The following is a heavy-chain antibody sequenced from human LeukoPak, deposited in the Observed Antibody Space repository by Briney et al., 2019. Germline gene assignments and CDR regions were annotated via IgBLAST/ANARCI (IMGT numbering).Heavy chain of an antibody. J-gene: IGHJ3*02. CDR1: GGSISSYY. CDR3: AGELGIAAAVVAFDI. V-gene: IGHV4-4*07. D-gene: IGHD6-13*01. Sequence: PSETLSLTCTVSGGSISSYYWSWIRQPAGKGLEWIGRIYTSGSTNYNPSLKSRVTMSVDTSKNQFSLKLSSVTAADTAVYYCAGELGIAAAVVAFDIWGQGTMVTVSS. CDR2: IYTSGST.